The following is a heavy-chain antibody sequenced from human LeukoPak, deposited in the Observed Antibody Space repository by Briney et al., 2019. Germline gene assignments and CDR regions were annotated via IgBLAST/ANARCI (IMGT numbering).Heavy chain of an antibody. J-gene: IGHJ5*02. CDR2: IYTSGST. D-gene: IGHD4-11*01. V-gene: IGHV4-61*02. Sequence: PSETLSLTCTVSGGSISSGSYYWSWIRQPAGKGLEWIGRIYTSGSTNYNPSLKSRVTISVDTSKNQFSLKLSSVTAADTAVYYCALSPTTVTTNWFDPWGQGTLVTVSS. CDR1: GGSISSGSYY. CDR3: ALSPTTVTTNWFDP.